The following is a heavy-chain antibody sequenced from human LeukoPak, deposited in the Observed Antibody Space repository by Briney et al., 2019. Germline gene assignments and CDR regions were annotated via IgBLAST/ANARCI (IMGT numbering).Heavy chain of an antibody. Sequence: AETLTLTCTASGVTISSSSNNWGWIGQPPGKELESNRSSYYSACIYYNPSLKRRVTISVDTSTNQISLKLSSVSAADTAVYYCARYINSGRYSSSFRFDYWGQGTLVTVSS. CDR3: ARYINSGRYSSSFRFDY. D-gene: IGHD6-6*01. V-gene: IGHV4-39*01. CDR2: SYYSACI. CDR1: GVTISSSSNN. J-gene: IGHJ4*02.